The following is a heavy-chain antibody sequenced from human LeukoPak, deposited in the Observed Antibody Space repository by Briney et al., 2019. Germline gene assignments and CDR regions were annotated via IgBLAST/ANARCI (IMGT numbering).Heavy chain of an antibody. Sequence: SETLSLTCAVSGYSISSGYYWGWIRQPPGKGLEWIGSIDYSGSTYYNPSLKSRVTISVDTSKNQFSLKLNSVTAADTAVYHCARPAAGGNLYFDFWGQGTLVTVSS. J-gene: IGHJ4*02. D-gene: IGHD3-10*01. CDR2: IDYSGST. CDR3: ARPAAGGNLYFDF. V-gene: IGHV4-38-2*01. CDR1: GYSISSGYY.